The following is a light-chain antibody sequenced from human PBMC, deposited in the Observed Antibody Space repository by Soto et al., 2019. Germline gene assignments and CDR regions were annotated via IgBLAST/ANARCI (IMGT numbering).Light chain of an antibody. CDR2: WAS. CDR1: QSVLYSPNNKNY. CDR3: QQYSNTPQT. J-gene: IGKJ1*01. V-gene: IGKV4-1*01. Sequence: DIVMTQSPDSLAVPLGERATINCKSSQSVLYSPNNKNYLAWYQQKPGQPPKLLVYWASTRESGVPDRFSGSGSGTDFTLTISSLQAEDVAVYYCQQYSNTPQTFGQGTKVEIK.